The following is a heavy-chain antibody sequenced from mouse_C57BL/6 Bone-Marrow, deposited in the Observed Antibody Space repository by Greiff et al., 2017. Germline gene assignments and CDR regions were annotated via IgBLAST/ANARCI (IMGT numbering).Heavy chain of an antibody. D-gene: IGHD1-1*01. Sequence: EVMLVESGGDLVKPGGSLKLSCAASGFTFSSYGMSWVRQTPDKRLEWVATISSGGSYTYYPDSVKGRFTISRDNAKNTLYLQMSSLKSEDTAMYYCASHYYGSSYFDYWGQGTTLTVSS. J-gene: IGHJ2*01. CDR2: ISSGGSYT. V-gene: IGHV5-6*01. CDR3: ASHYYGSSYFDY. CDR1: GFTFSSYG.